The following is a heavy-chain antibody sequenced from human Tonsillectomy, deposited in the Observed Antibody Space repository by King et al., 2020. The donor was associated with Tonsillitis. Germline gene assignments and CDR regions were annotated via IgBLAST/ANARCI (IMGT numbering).Heavy chain of an antibody. Sequence: QLVQSGAEEKKPGASVKVSCKASGYTFSAHYVQWVRQAPGRGLEWMGWINPNSGGTNFAQKFQGRVTLTRDTSISTAYMQLNNLSSDDTAVYFCARDRGRYSIWDDFDIWGQGTMVTVSS. CDR2: INPNSGGT. CDR3: ARDRGRYSIWDDFDI. CDR1: GYTFSAHY. V-gene: IGHV1-2*02. J-gene: IGHJ3*02. D-gene: IGHD4-11*01.